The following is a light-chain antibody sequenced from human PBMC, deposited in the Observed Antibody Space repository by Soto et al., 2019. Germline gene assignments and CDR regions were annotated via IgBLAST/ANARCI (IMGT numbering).Light chain of an antibody. V-gene: IGKV1-9*01. CDR2: AAS. J-gene: IGKJ4*01. CDR1: QGISSY. CDR3: QQYDNLPALT. Sequence: IQLTQSPSSLSASVGDRVTITCRASQGISSYLAWYQQKPGKAPKLLIYAASTLQSGVPSRFSGSGSGTDFTLTISSLQSEDIATYYCQQYDNLPALTFGGGTKVDIK.